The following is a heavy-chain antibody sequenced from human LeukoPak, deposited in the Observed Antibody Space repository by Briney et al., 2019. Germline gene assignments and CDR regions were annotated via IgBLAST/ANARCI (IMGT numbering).Heavy chain of an antibody. CDR1: GGSISSHY. CDR2: IYYSGST. J-gene: IGHJ4*02. Sequence: SETLSLTCTVSGGSISSHYWSWIRQPPGKGLEWIGYIYYSGSTNYNPSLKSRVTISVDTSKNQFSLKLSSVTAADTAVYYCARVHQGYFDYWGQGTLVTVSS. CDR3: ARVHQGYFDY. V-gene: IGHV4-59*11.